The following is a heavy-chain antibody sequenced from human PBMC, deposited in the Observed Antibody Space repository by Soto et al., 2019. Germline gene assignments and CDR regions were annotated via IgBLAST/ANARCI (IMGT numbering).Heavy chain of an antibody. V-gene: IGHV4-34*02. CDR3: AREYQNWRAPLGY. D-gene: IGHD2-2*01. CDR2: INHGGST. Sequence: QVQLQQWGAGLLKPSETLSLTCAVYGGSFSGYYWSWIRQPPGKGLDWIGEINHGGSTNYNPSLKGRVTISIDTSRNQFSLKLTSVTAEDTAVYYCAREYQNWRAPLGYWGQGRLVTVSS. CDR1: GGSFSGYY. J-gene: IGHJ4*02.